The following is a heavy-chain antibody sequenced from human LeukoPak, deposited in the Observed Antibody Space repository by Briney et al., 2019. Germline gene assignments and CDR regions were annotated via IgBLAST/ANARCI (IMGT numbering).Heavy chain of an antibody. J-gene: IGHJ3*01. D-gene: IGHD3-3*01. V-gene: IGHV4-39*01. CDR2: IYYTGST. Sequence: SETLSLTCTVSGGSINNSSSDYWAWIRQPPGRGLEWIGNIYYTGSTYYTSSLKSRVTMSVDTSKNVFSLALKSLTSADTAVYYCARHLEYTTSGKAFDVWGQGALVSVSS. CDR1: GGSINNSSSDY. CDR3: ARHLEYTTSGKAFDV.